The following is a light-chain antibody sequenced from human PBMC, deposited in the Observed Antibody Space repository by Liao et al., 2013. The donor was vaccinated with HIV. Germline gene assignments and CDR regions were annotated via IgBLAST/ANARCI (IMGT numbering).Light chain of an antibody. Sequence: SYELTQPPSVSVAPGKTARITCGGNNIGDKSVHWYQQKPGQAPVLVIYYDSDRPSGIPERFSGSNSGNTATLTISRVEAGDEADYYCQVWDSSSDHGVFGGGTKLTVL. CDR3: QVWDSSSDHGV. CDR2: YDS. CDR1: NIGDKS. J-gene: IGLJ2*01. V-gene: IGLV3-21*04.